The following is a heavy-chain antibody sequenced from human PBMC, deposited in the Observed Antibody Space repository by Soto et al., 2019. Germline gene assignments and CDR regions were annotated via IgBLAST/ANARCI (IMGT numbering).Heavy chain of an antibody. J-gene: IGHJ4*02. Sequence: GASVEVSCKASGYTFTSNGISWVRQAPGQGLEWMGWISTYNGNTKYAQKLQGRVTMTTDTSTSTAYMELRSLRSDDTAVFYCAREMVRGVGSDYWGQGTLVTVSS. CDR2: ISTYNGNT. D-gene: IGHD3-10*01. V-gene: IGHV1-18*01. CDR1: GYTFTSNG. CDR3: AREMVRGVGSDY.